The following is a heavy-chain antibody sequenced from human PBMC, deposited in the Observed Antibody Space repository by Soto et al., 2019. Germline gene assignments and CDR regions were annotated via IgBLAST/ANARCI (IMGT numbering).Heavy chain of an antibody. CDR2: IYYSGST. D-gene: IGHD3-10*01. J-gene: IGHJ4*02. Sequence: QVQLQESGPGLVKPSQTLSLTCTVSGGSISSGDYYWSWIRQPPGKGLEWIGYIYYSGSTYYNPSLKGRVTISVATSKSQFSLKLSSVTAADTAVYYCARWWFGEFFDYWGQGTLVTVSS. CDR3: ARWWFGEFFDY. CDR1: GGSISSGDYY. V-gene: IGHV4-30-4*01.